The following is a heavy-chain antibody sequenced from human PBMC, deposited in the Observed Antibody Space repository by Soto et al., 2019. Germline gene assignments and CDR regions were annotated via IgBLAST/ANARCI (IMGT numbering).Heavy chain of an antibody. CDR1: GYTFTNYG. J-gene: IGHJ4*02. CDR2: INAGNGNT. D-gene: IGHD6-19*01. CDR3: ARVPLRRLVDSSGWPFDY. V-gene: IGHV1-3*01. Sequence: ASVKVSCKASGYTFTNYGIDWVRQAPGQRLEWMGWINAGNGNTKYSQKFQGRVTITRDTSASTAYMELSSLRSEDTAVYYCARVPLRRLVDSSGWPFDYWGQGTLVTVSS.